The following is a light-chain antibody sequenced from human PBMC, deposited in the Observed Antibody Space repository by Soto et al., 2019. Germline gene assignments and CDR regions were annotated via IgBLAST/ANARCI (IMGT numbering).Light chain of an antibody. CDR2: GAS. Sequence: EIVLTQSPATLSLSPGERATLSCRASQNVNYYLTWYQQKPGQVPRLLIYGASNRATGIPARFSGSGSGTDFTLTISSLEPEDFAVYYCQQRGTTFGQGTRLEIK. V-gene: IGKV3-11*01. J-gene: IGKJ5*01. CDR3: QQRGTT. CDR1: QNVNYY.